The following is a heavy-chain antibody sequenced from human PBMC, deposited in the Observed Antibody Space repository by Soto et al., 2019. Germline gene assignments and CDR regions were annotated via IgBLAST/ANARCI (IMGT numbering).Heavy chain of an antibody. Sequence: QPGGSLRLSCRASGFRFEDSSMSWFRQPPGKGLEWVGLIRSRAYGRTKEYVASVKGRFTISRDDSKNIAYLQMNSLKIEDTGVYYCSRGGGTDYDILTGETIDIWGQGTMVTVSS. CDR3: SRGGGTDYDILTGETIDI. J-gene: IGHJ3*02. CDR2: IRSRAYGRTK. CDR1: GFRFEDSS. V-gene: IGHV3-49*03. D-gene: IGHD3-9*01.